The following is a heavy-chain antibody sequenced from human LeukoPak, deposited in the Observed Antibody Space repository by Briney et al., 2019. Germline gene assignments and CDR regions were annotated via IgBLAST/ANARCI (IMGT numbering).Heavy chain of an antibody. Sequence: SETLSLTCSFSGDFISTYYWSWIRQSPGKGLEWIGHIYSSGNTDYNSSLKSRVTISVDTSKSQFSLRLSSVTATDTAVYYCARLRWQLVGPYFDYWGQGILVTVSS. J-gene: IGHJ4*02. CDR3: ARLRWQLVGPYFDY. CDR1: GDFISTYY. V-gene: IGHV4-59*01. CDR2: IYSSGNT. D-gene: IGHD1-26*01.